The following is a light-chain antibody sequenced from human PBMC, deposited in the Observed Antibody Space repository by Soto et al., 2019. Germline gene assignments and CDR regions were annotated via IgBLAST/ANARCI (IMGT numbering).Light chain of an antibody. CDR1: QSISSW. Sequence: DIQMTQSPSTLSASVGDRVTITCRASQSISSWLAWYQQKPGKAPKLLIYDASSLESGVPSRFSGSGSGTEVTLTISSLQPDDFATYYCHQYNSYPRAFGQGTKVEIK. V-gene: IGKV1-5*01. CDR3: HQYNSYPRA. CDR2: DAS. J-gene: IGKJ1*01.